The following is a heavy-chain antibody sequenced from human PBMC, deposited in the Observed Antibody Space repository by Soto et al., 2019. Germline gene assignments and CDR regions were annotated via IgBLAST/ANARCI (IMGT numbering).Heavy chain of an antibody. Sequence: EVQLLESGGGLVQPGGSLRLSCAASGFTFSSYAMSWVRQAPGKGLEWVSAISGSGGSTYYAASVKGRFTISRDNSKNTLYLQMNSLRAEDTAVYYCAKDRSFYDILTGYLAATLFDYWGQGTLVTVSS. J-gene: IGHJ4*02. CDR2: ISGSGGST. CDR3: AKDRSFYDILTGYLAATLFDY. V-gene: IGHV3-23*01. CDR1: GFTFSSYA. D-gene: IGHD3-9*01.